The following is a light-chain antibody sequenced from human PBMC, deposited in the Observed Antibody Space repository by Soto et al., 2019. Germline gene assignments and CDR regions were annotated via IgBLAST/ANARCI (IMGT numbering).Light chain of an antibody. J-gene: IGLJ2*01. V-gene: IGLV2-14*01. CDR2: EVT. Sequence: QSALTRPASVSGSPGQSITISCTGTSSDVGAYDFVSWYQQHPGKAPKLMIYEVTNRPSGVSNRFSGSKSGNTASLTISGLQAEDEADYYCSSYTGSNIVVFGGGTKLTVL. CDR1: SSDVGAYDF. CDR3: SSYTGSNIVV.